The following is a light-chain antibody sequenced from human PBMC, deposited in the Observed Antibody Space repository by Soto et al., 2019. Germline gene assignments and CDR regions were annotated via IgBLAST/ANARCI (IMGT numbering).Light chain of an antibody. CDR2: KAS. CDR1: QSVSYW. CDR3: QQYDNYWT. Sequence: DIQMTQSPSTLSASVGDRVTITCRASQSVSYWSAWYQQKPGKAPKLLIYKASTLETGVPSRFSGSGSGTEFTLTISSLQPDDFATYYCQQYDNYWTFGQGTKVEIK. V-gene: IGKV1-5*03. J-gene: IGKJ1*01.